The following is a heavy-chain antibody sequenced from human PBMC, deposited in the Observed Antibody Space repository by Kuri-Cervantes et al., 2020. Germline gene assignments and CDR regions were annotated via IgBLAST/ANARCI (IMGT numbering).Heavy chain of an antibody. CDR2: IIPMFGTA. D-gene: IGHD6-19*01. Sequence: SVKVSCKASGGPFSGYAISWVRQAPGQGLEWMGGIIPMFGTADYAQKFQGRVTITADKSTSTAYMELSSLRSEGTAVYYCAVPSSSGWYFDHWGQGTLVTVSS. CDR3: AVPSSSGWYFDH. V-gene: IGHV1-69*06. J-gene: IGHJ4*02. CDR1: GGPFSGYA.